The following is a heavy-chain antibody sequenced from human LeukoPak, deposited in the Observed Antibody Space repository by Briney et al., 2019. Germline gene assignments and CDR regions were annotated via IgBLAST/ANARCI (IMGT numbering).Heavy chain of an antibody. CDR3: AAWEVVAASGFDP. Sequence: SVTVSCKASGFTFTRSAMQWVRQARGQRLEWIGWIAVGSGNTNYGQKFQERVTITRDMSTSKAYMELSSLRSEDTAIYYCAAWEVVAASGFDPWGQGTLVTVSS. J-gene: IGHJ5*02. CDR1: GFTFTRSA. V-gene: IGHV1-58*02. D-gene: IGHD2-15*01. CDR2: IAVGSGNT.